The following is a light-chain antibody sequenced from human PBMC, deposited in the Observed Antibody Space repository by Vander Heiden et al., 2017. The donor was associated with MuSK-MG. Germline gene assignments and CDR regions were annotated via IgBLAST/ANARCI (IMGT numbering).Light chain of an antibody. V-gene: IGKV1-39*01. CDR1: QSVSSF. J-gene: IGKJ1*01. CDR2: AAS. Sequence: IQMTQSPSSLSASVGDRVTITCRASQSVSSFLNWYQQKPGKAPNLLIYAASTLQSGVPSRFSGSGSGTDFHLTINRLQPEEFAIYYCQQRYNVPWTFGQGTKVEI. CDR3: QQRYNVPWT.